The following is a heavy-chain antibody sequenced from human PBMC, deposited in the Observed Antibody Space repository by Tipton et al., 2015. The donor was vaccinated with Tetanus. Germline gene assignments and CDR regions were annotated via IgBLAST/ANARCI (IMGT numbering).Heavy chain of an antibody. D-gene: IGHD3-16*01. CDR1: DGSFNAYY. CDR2: VNQSGST. J-gene: IGHJ6*02. CDR3: ARDHGITWGGMGYYYGMDV. V-gene: IGHV4-34*01. Sequence: GLVKPSETLSLTCGVSDGSFNAYYWSWIRQTPGKGLEWIGEVNQSGSTYYNPSLKSRVTISVDTSKNQFSLRLSSVAAADTAVYYCARDHGITWGGMGYYYGMDVWGQGTTVTVSS.